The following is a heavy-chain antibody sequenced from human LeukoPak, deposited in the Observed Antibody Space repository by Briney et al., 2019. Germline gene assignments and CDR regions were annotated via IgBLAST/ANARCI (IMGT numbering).Heavy chain of an antibody. Sequence: PGGSLRLSCAASGFTFSSYGMHWVRQAPGKGLEWVSFIRFDGTNKYYADSVKGRFTISRDNSKNTLYLQINSLRAEDTAVYYCAKDHLPGIVVADRGYWGQGTLVTVSS. V-gene: IGHV3-30*02. CDR1: GFTFSSYG. CDR3: AKDHLPGIVVADRGY. J-gene: IGHJ4*02. D-gene: IGHD6-19*01. CDR2: IRFDGTNK.